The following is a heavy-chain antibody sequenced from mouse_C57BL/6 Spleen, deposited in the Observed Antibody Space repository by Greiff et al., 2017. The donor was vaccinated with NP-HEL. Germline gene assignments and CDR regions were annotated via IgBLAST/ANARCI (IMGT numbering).Heavy chain of an antibody. J-gene: IGHJ4*01. CDR1: GYTFTDYY. CDR2: INPNNGGT. V-gene: IGHV1-26*01. Sequence: VQLQQSGPELVKPGASVKISCKASGYTFTDYYMNWVKQSHGKSLEWIGDINPNNGGTSYNQKFKGKATLTVDKSSSTAYMELRSLTSEDSAVYYCAPSRMDYWGQGTSVTVSS. CDR3: APSRMDY.